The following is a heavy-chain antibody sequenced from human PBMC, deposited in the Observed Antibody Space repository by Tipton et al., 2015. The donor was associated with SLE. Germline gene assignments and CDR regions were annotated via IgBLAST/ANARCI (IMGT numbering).Heavy chain of an antibody. CDR1: GYSISSGYY. V-gene: IGHV4-38-2*02. Sequence: TLSLTCTVSGYSISSGYYWGWIRQPPGKGLEWIGSIYHSGSTYYNPSLKSRVTISVDTSKNQFSLKLSSVTAADTAVYYCARGRMEANPDAFDIWGQGTMVTVSS. J-gene: IGHJ3*02. D-gene: IGHD2-8*01. CDR2: IYHSGST. CDR3: ARGRMEANPDAFDI.